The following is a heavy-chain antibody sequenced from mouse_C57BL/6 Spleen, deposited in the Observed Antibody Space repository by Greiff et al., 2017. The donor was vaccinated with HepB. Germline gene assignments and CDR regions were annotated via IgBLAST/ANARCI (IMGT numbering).Heavy chain of an antibody. D-gene: IGHD3-3*01. CDR1: GYTFTSYW. J-gene: IGHJ2*01. V-gene: IGHV1-55*01. CDR2: IYPGSGST. Sequence: QVQLQQPGAELVKPGASVKMSCKASGYTFTSYWITWVKQRPGQGLEWIGDIYPGSGSTNYNEKFKSKATLTVYTSSSTAYMQLSSLTSEDSAVYYCARRALGYFDYWGQGTTLTVSS. CDR3: ARRALGYFDY.